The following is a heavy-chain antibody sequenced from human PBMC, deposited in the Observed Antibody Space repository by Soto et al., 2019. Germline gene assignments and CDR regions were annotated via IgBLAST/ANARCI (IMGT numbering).Heavy chain of an antibody. CDR2: INHSGST. CDR1: GGSFSGYD. V-gene: IGHV4-34*01. J-gene: IGHJ4*02. Sequence: QVQLQQWGAGLLKPSETLSLTCAVYGGSFSGYDWTWIRQPPGTGLEWIGEINHSGSTNYNPSLKSRVTISVDTSKNQFSLKLTSVTAAHTAVYYCARDKITGLFDYWGQGTLVTVSS. D-gene: IGHD2-8*02. CDR3: ARDKITGLFDY.